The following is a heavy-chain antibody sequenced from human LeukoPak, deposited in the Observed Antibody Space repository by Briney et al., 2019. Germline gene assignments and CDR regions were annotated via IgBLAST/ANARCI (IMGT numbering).Heavy chain of an antibody. Sequence: GGSLRLSCAASGFILSDYYMSWIRQAPGKGLEWLSYISSSGYTIYYADSVKGRFTISRDNANNSLYLQMNSLRAEDTAVYYCARYCSSTSCYTPSDVYDIWGQGTMATVSS. CDR2: ISSSGYTI. CDR3: ARYCSSTSCYTPSDVYDI. V-gene: IGHV3-11*04. CDR1: GFILSDYY. D-gene: IGHD2-2*02. J-gene: IGHJ3*02.